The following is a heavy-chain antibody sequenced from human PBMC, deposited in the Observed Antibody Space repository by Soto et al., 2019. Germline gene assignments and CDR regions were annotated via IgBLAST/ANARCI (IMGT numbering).Heavy chain of an antibody. V-gene: IGHV1-18*01. CDR1: GYTFTTYD. Sequence: QVQLVQSGAEVKKPGASVKVSCQASGYTFTTYDISWVRQAPGQGLEWMGWVSAYNGDTLYAQKCQGRVSMTTDTSTSTAYMELRRRRSDDTAVYYCSRKNGGRFDYWGQGTLVTVSS. CDR3: SRKNGGRFDY. D-gene: IGHD2-8*01. CDR2: VSAYNGDT. J-gene: IGHJ4*02.